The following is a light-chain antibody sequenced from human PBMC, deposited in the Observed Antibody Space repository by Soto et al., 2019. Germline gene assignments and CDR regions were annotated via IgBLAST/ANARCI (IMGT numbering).Light chain of an antibody. J-gene: IGLJ1*01. V-gene: IGLV2-14*03. CDR2: DVS. Sequence: QSVLTQPASVSGSPGQSITISCSGTSSDVGAYTYVSWYQVHPGEPPKLVIYDVSKRTSGVSNRFSGSKSGNTASLTISGLQAEDEGDYYCSSYRSTSTLGVFGTGTKVTVL. CDR3: SSYRSTSTLGV. CDR1: SSDVGAYTY.